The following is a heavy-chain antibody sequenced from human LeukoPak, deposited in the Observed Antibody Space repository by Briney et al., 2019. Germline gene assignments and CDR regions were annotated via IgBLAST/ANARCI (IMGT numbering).Heavy chain of an antibody. Sequence: SETLSLTCTVSGGSISSSSYYWGWIRQPPGTGLEWIGSIYYSGSTYYNPSLKSRVTISVDTSKNQFSLKLSSVTAADTAVYYCARAPIAAAGTPWGYWGQGTLVTVSS. D-gene: IGHD6-13*01. CDR1: GGSISSSSYY. V-gene: IGHV4-39*07. CDR3: ARAPIAAAGTPWGY. J-gene: IGHJ4*02. CDR2: IYYSGST.